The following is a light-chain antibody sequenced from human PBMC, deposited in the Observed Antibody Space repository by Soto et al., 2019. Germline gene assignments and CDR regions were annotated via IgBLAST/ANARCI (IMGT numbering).Light chain of an antibody. J-gene: IGLJ1*01. CDR1: SSIIGSKT. V-gene: IGLV1-44*01. Sequence: QSVLTQPPSASGTPGQRVTISCSGSSSIIGSKTVNWYQQLPGTAPKLLIHTDNQRPLGVPDRFSGSKSGTSASLAVSGLQSEDEADYYCAAWDDSLDAPVFGTGTKLTVL. CDR3: AAWDDSLDAPV. CDR2: TDN.